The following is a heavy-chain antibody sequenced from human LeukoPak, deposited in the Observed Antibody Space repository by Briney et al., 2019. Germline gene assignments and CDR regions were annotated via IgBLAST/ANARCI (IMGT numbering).Heavy chain of an antibody. CDR2: IYYSGST. CDR1: GGSISSYY. CDR3: ARLKCISTTCPSRYVMDV. Sequence: PSETLSLTCSVSGGSISSYYWSWIRQPPGKGLEYIGYIYYSGSTNHNPSLKSRVTISVDTSKDQFSLNLTSVTAADTAVYCCARLKCISTTCPSRYVMDVWGQGTTVTVSS. D-gene: IGHD2-2*01. V-gene: IGHV4-59*01. J-gene: IGHJ6*02.